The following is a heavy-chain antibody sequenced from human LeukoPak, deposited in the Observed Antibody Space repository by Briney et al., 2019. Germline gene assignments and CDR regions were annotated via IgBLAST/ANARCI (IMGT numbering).Heavy chain of an antibody. CDR3: ARDLGNERYSYGDYYYYGMDV. D-gene: IGHD5-18*01. CDR1: GFTFSSYW. V-gene: IGHV3-7*03. J-gene: IGHJ6*02. Sequence: GGSLRLSCAASGFTFSSYWMSWVRQAPGKGLEWVAHIKQDGSEKYYVDSVKGRFTISRDNAKNSLYLQMNSLRAEDTAVYYCARDLGNERYSYGDYYYYGMDVWGQGTRSPSP. CDR2: IKQDGSEK.